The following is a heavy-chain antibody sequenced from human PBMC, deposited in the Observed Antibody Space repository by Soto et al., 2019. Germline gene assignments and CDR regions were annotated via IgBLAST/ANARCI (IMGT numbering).Heavy chain of an antibody. CDR2: ISYDGSNK. J-gene: IGHJ4*02. CDR3: AKDPRHDPIDYFDY. CDR1: GFTFSSYG. Sequence: GGSLRLSCAASGFTFSSYGMHWVRQAPGKGLEWVAVISYDGSNKYYADSVKGRFTISRDNSKNTLYLQMNSLRAEDTAVYYCAKDPRHDPIDYFDYWGQGTLVTVSS. V-gene: IGHV3-30*18.